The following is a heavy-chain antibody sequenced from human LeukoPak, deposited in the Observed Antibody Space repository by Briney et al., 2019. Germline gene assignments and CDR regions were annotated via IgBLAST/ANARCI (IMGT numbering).Heavy chain of an antibody. CDR1: GGSISSYY. CDR2: IYHTGST. Sequence: SETLSLTCTVSGGSISSYYWSWIREPPGKGLEWIANIYHTGSTNYNPSLSSRVTISIDTAKNQFSLKLTSVTAADTAVYYCARRGRNSSGWQDYLWGQGTLVTVSS. CDR3: ARRGRNSSGWQDYL. D-gene: IGHD6-25*01. V-gene: IGHV4-59*01. J-gene: IGHJ4*02.